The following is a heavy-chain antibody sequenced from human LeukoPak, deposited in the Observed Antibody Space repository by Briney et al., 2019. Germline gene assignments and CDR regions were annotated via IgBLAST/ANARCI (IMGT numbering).Heavy chain of an antibody. CDR3: ARRDSSGWSAPFDY. J-gene: IGHJ4*02. V-gene: IGHV4-34*01. CDR1: GGSFSGYY. D-gene: IGHD6-19*01. CDR2: INHSGST. Sequence: SETLSLTCAVYGGSFSGYYWSWIRQPPGKGLEWIGEINHSGSTNYNPSLKSRVTISVDTSKNQFSLKLNSVTAADTAMYYCARRDSSGWSAPFDYWGQGNLVTVSS.